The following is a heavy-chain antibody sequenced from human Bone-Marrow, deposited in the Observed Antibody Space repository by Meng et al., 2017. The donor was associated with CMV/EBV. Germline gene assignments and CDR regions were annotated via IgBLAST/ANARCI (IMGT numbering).Heavy chain of an antibody. J-gene: IGHJ6*02. CDR2: IWYDGSNK. Sequence: GGSLRLSCAASGFTFSSYGMHWVRQAPGKGLEWVAVIWYDGSNKYYADSVKGRFTISRDNSKNTLYLQMNSLRAEDTAVYYCAKDLSYYGMDVWGQGTTVTVSS. CDR1: GFTFSSYG. CDR3: AKDLSYYGMDV. V-gene: IGHV3-33*06.